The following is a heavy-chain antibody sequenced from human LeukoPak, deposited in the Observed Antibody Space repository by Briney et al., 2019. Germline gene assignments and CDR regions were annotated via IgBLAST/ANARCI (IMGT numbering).Heavy chain of an antibody. CDR3: TRDGIPETNWSGYYIDY. J-gene: IGHJ4*02. V-gene: IGHV3-49*04. Sequence: GGSLRLSCTASGFTFGDYAMSWVRQAPGKGLEWVGFIRSKTHGGTTEFAAPVEGRFSISRDDSKRIAYLQMNSLETEDTAVYYCTRDGIPETNWSGYYIDYWGQGTLVTVSS. CDR2: IRSKTHGGTT. D-gene: IGHD3-3*01. CDR1: GFTFGDYA.